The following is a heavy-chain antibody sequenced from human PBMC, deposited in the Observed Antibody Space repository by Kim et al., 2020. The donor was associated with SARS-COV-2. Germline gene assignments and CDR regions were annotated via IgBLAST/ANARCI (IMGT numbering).Heavy chain of an antibody. CDR2: ISGSGGST. CDR1: GFTFSSYA. V-gene: IGHV3-23*01. J-gene: IGHJ5*02. CDR3: AKDLEGYCSSTSCQTPVWFDP. Sequence: GGSLRLSCAASGFTFSSYAMSWVRQAPGKGLEWVSAISGSGGSTYYADSVKGRFTISRDNSKNTLYLQMNSLRAEDTAVYYCAKDLEGYCSSTSCQTPVWFDPWGQGTLVTVSS. D-gene: IGHD2-2*01.